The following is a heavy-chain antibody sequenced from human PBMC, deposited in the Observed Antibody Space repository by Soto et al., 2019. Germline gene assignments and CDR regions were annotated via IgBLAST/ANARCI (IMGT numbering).Heavy chain of an antibody. CDR1: GYTFTSYG. J-gene: IGHJ4*02. CDR3: ARVRNYNWNDVAFDY. V-gene: IGHV1-18*01. Sequence: EASVKVSCKASGYTFTSYGISWVRQAPGQGLEWMGWISAYNGNTNYAQKLQGRVTMTTDTSTSTAYMELRSLRSDDTAVYYCARVRNYNWNDVAFDYWGQGTLVTVSS. D-gene: IGHD1-1*01. CDR2: ISAYNGNT.